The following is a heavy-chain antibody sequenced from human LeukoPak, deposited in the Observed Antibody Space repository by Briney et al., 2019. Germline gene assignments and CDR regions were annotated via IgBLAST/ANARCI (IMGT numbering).Heavy chain of an antibody. CDR2: IKEDGSER. J-gene: IGHJ4*02. D-gene: IGHD5-12*01. CDR1: AFIFSGHW. V-gene: IGHV3-7*03. CDR3: ARDRPSSGYPLIDY. Sequence: GGSLRLSCEGSAFIFSGHWMNWVRQTPGKGLEWVASIKEDGSERQYVDSVKGRFSISRDNTKGSLFLQLNSLRAEDTAVYYCARDRPSSGYPLIDYWGQGTLVTVSS.